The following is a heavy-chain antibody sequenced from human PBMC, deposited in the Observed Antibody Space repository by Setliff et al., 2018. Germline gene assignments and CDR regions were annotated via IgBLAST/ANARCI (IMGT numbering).Heavy chain of an antibody. CDR3: ARDQFSSGWYGAPESYFDS. CDR2: IQIRGSTTT. CDR1: GDSMSGYF. J-gene: IGHJ4*02. V-gene: IGHV4-59*01. D-gene: IGHD6-19*01. Sequence: PSETLSLTCIVSGDSMSGYFWSWIRQPPGKRLEWMGYIQIRGSTTTKYNPSLGSRISMSLDTSKNHFSLKLSSVTPADVAIYYCARDQFSSGWYGAPESYFDSWGQGILVTVS.